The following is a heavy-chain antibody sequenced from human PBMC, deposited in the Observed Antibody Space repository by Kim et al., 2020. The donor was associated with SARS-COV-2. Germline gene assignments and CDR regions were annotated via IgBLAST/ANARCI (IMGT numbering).Heavy chain of an antibody. J-gene: IGHJ4*02. Sequence: YIFYADSVKCRVTISGHSAKNSLSPQMNSLRAEDTAVYYCARGYKSTVGYWGQGTLVTVSS. V-gene: IGHV3-21*01. CDR2: YI. CDR3: ARGYKSTVGY. D-gene: IGHD1-20*01.